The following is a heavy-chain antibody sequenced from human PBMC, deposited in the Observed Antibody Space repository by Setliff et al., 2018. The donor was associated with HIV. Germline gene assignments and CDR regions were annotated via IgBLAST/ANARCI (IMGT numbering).Heavy chain of an antibody. J-gene: IGHJ3*02. CDR1: GFTFSSYW. CDR2: IKPDGSST. CDR3: ARGGLGIQNPFDI. D-gene: IGHD7-27*01. V-gene: IGHV3-74*01. Sequence: PGGSLRLSCAASGFTFSSYWMHWVRQAPGKGLVWVSRIKPDGSSTNYADSVKGRFTISRDNVKNTLYLQMNSLRAEDTAVYYCARGGLGIQNPFDIWGQGTMVTVSS.